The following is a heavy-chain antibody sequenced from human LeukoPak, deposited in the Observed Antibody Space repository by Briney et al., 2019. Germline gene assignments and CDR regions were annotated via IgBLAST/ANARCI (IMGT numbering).Heavy chain of an antibody. CDR2: IYYSGST. Sequence: PSETLSLTCTVSGGSISSYYWSWIRQPPGKGLEWIGYIYYSGSTNYNPSLKSRVTISVDTSKNQFSLKLSSVTAADTAVYYCAREEGYGGPNNYYFDYWGQGTLVTVSS. CDR3: AREEGYGGPNNYYFDY. CDR1: GGSISSYY. J-gene: IGHJ4*02. V-gene: IGHV4-59*01. D-gene: IGHD4-23*01.